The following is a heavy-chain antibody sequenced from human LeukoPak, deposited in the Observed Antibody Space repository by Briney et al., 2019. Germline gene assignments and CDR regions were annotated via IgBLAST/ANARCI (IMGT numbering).Heavy chain of an antibody. CDR2: ISAGAGST. Sequence: PGGSLRLSCAASGFTFSAYAMTWVRQAPGEGREWVSAISAGAGSTFYADSVKGRFTISRDNSNSTLYLQMNSLRAQDTAIYFCANTKWELPNLDYWGQGTLVTVSS. J-gene: IGHJ4*02. CDR3: ANTKWELPNLDY. V-gene: IGHV3-23*01. D-gene: IGHD1-26*01. CDR1: GFTFSAYA.